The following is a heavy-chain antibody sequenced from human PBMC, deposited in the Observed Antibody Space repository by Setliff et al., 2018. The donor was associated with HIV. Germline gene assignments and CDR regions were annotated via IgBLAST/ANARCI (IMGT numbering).Heavy chain of an antibody. J-gene: IGHJ5*02. Sequence: ASVKVSCKASGYTLINYGISWVRQAPGQGLEWMGWIGSYSGYTNYAQKFQDRLTMTTDTSTTTASMELRSLRSDDTAVYYCVRGHCNSDKCGYTWFDPWGQGTLVTVSS. CDR1: GYTLINYG. CDR3: VRGHCNSDKCGYTWFDP. D-gene: IGHD2-2*01. CDR2: IGSYSGYT. V-gene: IGHV1-18*01.